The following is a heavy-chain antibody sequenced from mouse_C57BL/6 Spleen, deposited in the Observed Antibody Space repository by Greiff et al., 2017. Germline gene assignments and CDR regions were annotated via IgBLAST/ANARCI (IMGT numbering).Heavy chain of an antibody. CDR1: GFTFTDYY. V-gene: IGHV7-3*01. Sequence: EVKLMESGGGLVQPGGSLSLSCAASGFTFTDYYMSWVRQPPGKALEWLGFIRNKANGYTTEYSASVKGRFTISRDNSQSILYLQMNALRAEDSATYYCARYGDGPHYYAMDYWGQGTSVTVSS. D-gene: IGHD2-3*01. CDR2: IRNKANGYTT. J-gene: IGHJ4*01. CDR3: ARYGDGPHYYAMDY.